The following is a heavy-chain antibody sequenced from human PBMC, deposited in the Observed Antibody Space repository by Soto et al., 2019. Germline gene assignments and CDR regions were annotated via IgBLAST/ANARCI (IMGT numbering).Heavy chain of an antibody. J-gene: IGHJ4*03. V-gene: IGHV3-33*01. Sequence: QVQLVESGGGVVEPGMSLRLSCAASGFTFSSYGMHWVRQAPGKGLEWVAVIRFDGSNKFYADSVKGRFTISRDNSKTTVTLQMNSLRDGDSAAYYWATTGPYWCDGALSTVS. CDR2: IRFDGSNK. CDR3: ATTGPY. CDR1: GFTFSSYG.